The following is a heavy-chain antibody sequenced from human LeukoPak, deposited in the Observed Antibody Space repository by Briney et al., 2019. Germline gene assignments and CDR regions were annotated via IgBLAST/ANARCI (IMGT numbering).Heavy chain of an antibody. D-gene: IGHD6-19*01. CDR2: IKVDGSEK. CDR1: GFTFSGFW. V-gene: IGHV3-7*01. CDR3: ARVSSLAVAGFFDY. Sequence: GGSLRLSCAASGFTFSGFWMSWVRQAPGKGLEWVANIKVDGSEKNYVDSVRGRFTISRDNAKNSLYLQMNSLRAEDTAVYYCARVSSLAVAGFFDYWGQGILVTVSS. J-gene: IGHJ4*02.